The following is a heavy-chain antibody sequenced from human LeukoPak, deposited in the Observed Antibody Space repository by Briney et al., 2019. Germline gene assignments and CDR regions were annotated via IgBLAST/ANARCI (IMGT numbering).Heavy chain of an antibody. Sequence: GGSLRLSCAAPGFTFSDYYMSWIRQAPGKGLEWVSYISSDRSYTNYADSVKGRFTISRDNAKNSLYLQMNSLRAEDTAVYYCARDLRGYSGYNYYDYWGQGTLVTVSS. D-gene: IGHD5-12*01. CDR2: ISSDRSYT. J-gene: IGHJ4*02. CDR3: ARDLRGYSGYNYYDY. V-gene: IGHV3-11*06. CDR1: GFTFSDYY.